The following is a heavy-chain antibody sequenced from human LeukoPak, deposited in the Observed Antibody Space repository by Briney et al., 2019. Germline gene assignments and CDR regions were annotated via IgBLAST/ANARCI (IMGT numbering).Heavy chain of an antibody. CDR3: ARRAPDILTGYSPPNDAFDI. CDR1: GGSISSSSYY. J-gene: IGHJ3*02. Sequence: SETLSLTCTVSGGSISSSSYYWGWIRQPPGKGLEWIGSIYYSGSTYYNPSLKSRVTISVDTSKNQFSLKLSSVTAADTAVYYCARRAPDILTGYSPPNDAFDIWGQGTMVTVSS. D-gene: IGHD3-9*01. V-gene: IGHV4-39*01. CDR2: IYYSGST.